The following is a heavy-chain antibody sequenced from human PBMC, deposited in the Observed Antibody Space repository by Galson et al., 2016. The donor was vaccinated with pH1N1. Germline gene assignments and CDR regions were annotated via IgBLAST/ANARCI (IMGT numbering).Heavy chain of an antibody. CDR1: GYSFRSSW. D-gene: IGHD4-17*01. Sequence: QSGAEVKKPGESLKISCQGSGYSFRSSWIGWVRQMPGKGLEWMGIIYLGGSHIRYSPSFQGQVTISADKSINIVYLQWSSLKASDTAIYYCARQNDYGDYRGDAFDIWGQGTLATVSS. J-gene: IGHJ3*02. V-gene: IGHV5-51*01. CDR3: ARQNDYGDYRGDAFDI. CDR2: IYLGGSHI.